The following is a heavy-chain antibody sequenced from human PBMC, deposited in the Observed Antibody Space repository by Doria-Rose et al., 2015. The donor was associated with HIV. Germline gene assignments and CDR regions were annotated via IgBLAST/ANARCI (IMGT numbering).Heavy chain of an antibody. V-gene: IGHV3-23*01. CDR1: GFTFSNYG. D-gene: IGHD3-3*01. Sequence: VQLQESGGGLVQPGGSLRLSCAASGFTFSNYGMSWVRQAPGMGLEWVSGISGTGGTPYYADAVKGRFTIFRDNSRNTLYLQMSSLRAEDTAFYYCVKGQDFGVVTYSLEYWGQGTLVTVSS. J-gene: IGHJ4*02. CDR3: VKGQDFGVVTYSLEY. CDR2: ISGTGGTP.